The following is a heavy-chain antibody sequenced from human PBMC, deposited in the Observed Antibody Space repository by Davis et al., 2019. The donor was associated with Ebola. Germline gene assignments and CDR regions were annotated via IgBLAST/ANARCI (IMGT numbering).Heavy chain of an antibody. CDR2: IRSKANSYAT. CDR1: GYTFSGSA. CDR3: TSFYGDQDY. V-gene: IGHV3-73*01. Sequence: KVSCKASGYTFSGSAMHWVRQASGKGLEWVGRIRSKANSYATAYAASVKGRFTISRDDSKNTAYLQMNSLKTEDTAVYYCTSFYGDQDYWGQGTLVTVSS. J-gene: IGHJ4*02. D-gene: IGHD4-17*01.